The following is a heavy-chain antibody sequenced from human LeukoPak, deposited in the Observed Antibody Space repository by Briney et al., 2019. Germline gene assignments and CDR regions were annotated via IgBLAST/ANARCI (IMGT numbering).Heavy chain of an antibody. CDR3: ARKRPNYFDY. V-gene: IGHV3-23*01. CDR2: ISASGGST. Sequence: GGSLRLSCAASGFTFSSSAMSWVRQVPGKGLEWVSGISASGGSTYYADSVRGRFTISRDNAENSLYLQMNSLRAEDTALYYCARKRPNYFDYWGQGTLVTVSS. J-gene: IGHJ4*02. CDR1: GFTFSSSA.